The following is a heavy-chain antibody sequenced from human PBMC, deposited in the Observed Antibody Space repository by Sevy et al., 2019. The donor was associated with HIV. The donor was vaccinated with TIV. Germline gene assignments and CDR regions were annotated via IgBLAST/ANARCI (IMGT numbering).Heavy chain of an antibody. CDR1: GFSFDDYT. Sequence: GGSLRLSCAASGFSFDDYTMNWVRQAPGKGLEWVSGITWNGDNIVYAESVKDRFTVSRDNDKTSLFLQMDSLRAEDTAVYYCARDRQGYFHKSGYLISDAFDVWGQGTLVTVSS. CDR3: ARDRQGYFHKSGYLISDAFDV. CDR2: ITWNGDNI. D-gene: IGHD5-12*01. V-gene: IGHV3-20*04. J-gene: IGHJ3*01.